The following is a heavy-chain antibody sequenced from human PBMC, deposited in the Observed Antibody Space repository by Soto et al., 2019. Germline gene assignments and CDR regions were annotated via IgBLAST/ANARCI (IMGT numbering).Heavy chain of an antibody. J-gene: IGHJ4*02. V-gene: IGHV3-23*01. CDR1: AFTFSNYA. D-gene: IGHD6-19*01. CDR3: ARVLAVAGTDY. CDR2: ISGSGGST. Sequence: GGSLRLSCGASAFTFSNYAVTWVRQAPGKGLEWVSTISGSGGSTYYADSVKGRFTISRDDSKNTLYLQMNSLRAEDTAVYYCARVLAVAGTDYWGQGTLVTVSS.